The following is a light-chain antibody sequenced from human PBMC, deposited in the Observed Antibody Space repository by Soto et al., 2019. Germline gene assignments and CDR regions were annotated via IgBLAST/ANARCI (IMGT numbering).Light chain of an antibody. CDR3: CSYAGSGTFYV. V-gene: IGLV2-23*02. J-gene: IGLJ1*01. CDR2: EVS. Sequence: QSVLTQPASVSGSPGQSITFSCTGTSSDVGSYNLVSWYQQHPGKAPKLMISEVSKRPSGVSNRFSGSKSGNTASLTISGLQAEDEADYYCCSYAGSGTFYVLGTGTKVTVL. CDR1: SSDVGSYNL.